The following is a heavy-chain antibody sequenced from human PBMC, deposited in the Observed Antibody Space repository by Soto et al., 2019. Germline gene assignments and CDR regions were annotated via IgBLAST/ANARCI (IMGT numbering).Heavy chain of an antibody. D-gene: IGHD2-2*01. CDR3: ARGISDYVVVAPAALDV. CDR1: GFSFSRYI. Sequence: GGFVRRSCAASGFSFSRYIKNCVRQAPWEGLEWFSTVSSSSSRIYYADSVKGRFNISIDNADNSLYLQMNRLRADDTAVSFCARGISDYVVVAPAALDVWGQGTTVNVS. J-gene: IGHJ6*02. V-gene: IGHV3-21*04. CDR2: VSSSSSRI.